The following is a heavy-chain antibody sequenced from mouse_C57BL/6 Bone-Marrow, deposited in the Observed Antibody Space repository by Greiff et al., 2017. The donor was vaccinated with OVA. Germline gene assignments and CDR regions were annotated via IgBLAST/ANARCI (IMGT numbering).Heavy chain of an antibody. CDR1: GFTFSIYG. CDR2: ISSGGSYT. CDR3: ARRGIITTVVATGAMDY. D-gene: IGHD1-1*01. Sequence: DVHLVESGGDLVKPGGSLKLSCAASGFTFSIYGMSWVRQTPDKRLEWVATISSGGSYTYYPDSVKGRFTISRDNAKNTLYLQMSSLKAEDTAMYYCARRGIITTVVATGAMDYWGQGTSVTVSS. J-gene: IGHJ4*01. V-gene: IGHV5-6*01.